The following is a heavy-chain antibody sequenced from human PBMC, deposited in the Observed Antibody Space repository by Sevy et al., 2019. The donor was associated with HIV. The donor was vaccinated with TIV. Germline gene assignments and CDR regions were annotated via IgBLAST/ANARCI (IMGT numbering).Heavy chain of an antibody. V-gene: IGHV1-2*02. J-gene: IGHJ3*02. D-gene: IGHD3-22*01. CDR3: ASLSGYYYDSSRYYNTDAFDI. CDR1: GYTFTDYF. Sequence: ASVKVSCKASGYTFTDYFMHWVRQAPGQGLEWMGWINPNSGGTNYAQRLRGRVTMTRDTSISTAYMEVSRLRSDDTAVYYCASLSGYYYDSSRYYNTDAFDIWGQGTMVTVSS. CDR2: INPNSGGT.